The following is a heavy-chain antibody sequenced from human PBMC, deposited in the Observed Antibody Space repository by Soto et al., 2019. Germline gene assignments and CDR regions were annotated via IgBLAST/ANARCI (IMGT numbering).Heavy chain of an antibody. V-gene: IGHV1-46*03. CDR1: GYTFTSYY. J-gene: IGHJ5*02. CDR2: INPSGGST. Sequence: ASVKVSCKASGYTFTSYYMHWVRQAPGQGLEWMGIINPSGGSTSYAQKFQGRVTMTRDTSTSTVYMELSSLRSEDTAVYYCARSGYSGYERWQWLATWGQGTLVTVSS. D-gene: IGHD5-12*01. CDR3: ARSGYSGYERWQWLAT.